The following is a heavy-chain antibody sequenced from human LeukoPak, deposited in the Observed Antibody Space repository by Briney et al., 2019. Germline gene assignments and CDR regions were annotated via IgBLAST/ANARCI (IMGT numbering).Heavy chain of an antibody. V-gene: IGHV1-18*01. Sequence: GASVKVSCKASGYTFTSYGISWVRQAPGQGLEWMGWISAYNGNTNYAQKLQGRVTMTTDTSTSTAYMELRSLRSDDTAVYYCARAEVPVATIGNWFDPWGQGTLVTVSS. CDR2: ISAYNGNT. CDR3: ARAEVPVATIGNWFDP. D-gene: IGHD5-12*01. CDR1: GYTFTSYG. J-gene: IGHJ5*02.